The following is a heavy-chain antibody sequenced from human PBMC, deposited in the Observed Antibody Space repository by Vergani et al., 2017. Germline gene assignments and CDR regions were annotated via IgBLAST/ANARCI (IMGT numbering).Heavy chain of an antibody. CDR2: ISSSSSYI. J-gene: IGHJ4*02. CDR1: GFTFSSYS. V-gene: IGHV3-21*01. CDR3: ARAPGGYYDSSGYYQAQQYYFDY. Sequence: EVQLLESGGGLVKPGGSLRLSCAASGFTFSSYSMNWVRQAPGKGLEWVSSISSSSSYIYYADSVKGRFTISRDNAKNSLYLQMNSLRAEDTAVYYCARAPGGYYDSSGYYQAQQYYFDYWGQGTLVTVSS. D-gene: IGHD3-22*01.